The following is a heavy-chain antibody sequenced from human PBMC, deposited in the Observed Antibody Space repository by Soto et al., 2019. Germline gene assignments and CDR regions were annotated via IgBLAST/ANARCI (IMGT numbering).Heavy chain of an antibody. CDR1: GFTFSSYS. Sequence: PVGSLRLSCAASGFTFSSYSMNWVRQAPGKGLEWVSSISSSSSYIYYADSVKGRFTISRDNAKNSLYLQMNSLRAEDTAVYYCARVSVTTYYYYYGMDVWGQGTTVTVSS. D-gene: IGHD4-4*01. J-gene: IGHJ6*02. CDR3: ARVSVTTYYYYYGMDV. CDR2: ISSSSSYI. V-gene: IGHV3-21*01.